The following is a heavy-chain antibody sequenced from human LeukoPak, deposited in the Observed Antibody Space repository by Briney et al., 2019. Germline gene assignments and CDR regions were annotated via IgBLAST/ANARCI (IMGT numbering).Heavy chain of an antibody. CDR3: ARDRGYCSGGSCPDLYMDV. CDR1: GYTFTVYY. D-gene: IGHD2-15*01. CDR2: INPNSGGT. J-gene: IGHJ6*03. Sequence: ASVKVSCKASGYTFTVYYMHWVRQAPGQGLEWMGWINPNSGGTNYAQKFQGRVTMTSDTSISTAYMELSRLRSDDPDVYYCARDRGYCSGGSCPDLYMDVWGKGTTVTVSS. V-gene: IGHV1-2*02.